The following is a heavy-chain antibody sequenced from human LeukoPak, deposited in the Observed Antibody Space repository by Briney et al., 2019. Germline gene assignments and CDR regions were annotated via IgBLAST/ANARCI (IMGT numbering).Heavy chain of an antibody. D-gene: IGHD3-22*01. CDR1: GFTFSDYV. Sequence: GGSLRLSCAASGFTFSDYVMSWVRQAPGKGLEWVSAISGNAVSTYYADSVKGRFTISRDNSKNTLYLQMNSLRVEDTAVYYCGRPRITMIVVIITPPDYWGQGTLVTVSS. CDR3: GRPRITMIVVIITPPDY. CDR2: ISGNAVST. J-gene: IGHJ4*02. V-gene: IGHV3-23*01.